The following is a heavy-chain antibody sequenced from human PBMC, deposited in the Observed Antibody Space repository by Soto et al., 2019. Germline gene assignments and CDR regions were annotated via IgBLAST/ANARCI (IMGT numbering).Heavy chain of an antibody. CDR3: ARDRLRYNWNDFPYYDYGMDV. CDR2: ISYDGSNK. CDR1: GFTFSSYA. V-gene: IGHV3-30-3*01. Sequence: QVQLVESGGGVVQPGRSLRLSCAASGFTFSSYAMHWVRQAPGKGLEWVAVISYDGSNKYYADSVKGRFTISRDNSKNTLYLKMNSLRAEDTAVYYCARDRLRYNWNDFPYYDYGMDVWGQGTKVTVSS. D-gene: IGHD1-1*01. J-gene: IGHJ6*02.